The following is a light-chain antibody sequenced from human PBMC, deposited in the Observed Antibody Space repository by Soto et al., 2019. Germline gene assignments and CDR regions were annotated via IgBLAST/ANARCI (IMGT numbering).Light chain of an antibody. CDR1: SSNIGAGYD. Sequence: QPVLTQPPSVSGAPGQRVTISCTGSSSNIGAGYDVQWYQQLPGAAPRLLIFGNTNRPSGVPDRFSGSRSGTSASLAISGLDAEDEADYYCQSYDISLSVSVVFGGGTKLTVL. J-gene: IGLJ2*01. V-gene: IGLV1-40*01. CDR2: GNT. CDR3: QSYDISLSVSVV.